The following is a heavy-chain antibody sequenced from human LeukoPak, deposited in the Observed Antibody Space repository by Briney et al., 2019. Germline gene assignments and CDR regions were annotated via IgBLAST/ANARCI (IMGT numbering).Heavy chain of an antibody. D-gene: IGHD5-18*01. CDR2: FGISGTI. Sequence: GGSLRLSCSASGFTVNTYDMHWVRQAPGQGPEWIAYFGISGTIYYADSVRGRFTISRDNARNSLFLQMNSLRIDDTAIYYCAGYGFYPYWGQGTPVTVSS. CDR1: GFTVNTYD. J-gene: IGHJ4*02. CDR3: AGYGFYPY. V-gene: IGHV3-48*01.